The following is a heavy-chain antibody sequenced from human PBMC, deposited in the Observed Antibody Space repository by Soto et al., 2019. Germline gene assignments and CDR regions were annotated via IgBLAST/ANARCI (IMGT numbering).Heavy chain of an antibody. CDR2: ISDSGDTT. CDR3: AKGDYSHSSGYYYFDY. J-gene: IGHJ4*02. D-gene: IGHD3-22*01. Sequence: PVGSLRLSCAASGFTFSTYAMSWVRQAPGKGLDWVSAISDSGDTTYHADSVKGRFTISRDNSKNTLYLQMSSLRAEDTAVYYCAKGDYSHSSGYYYFDYWGQGTLVTVSS. CDR1: GFTFSTYA. V-gene: IGHV3-23*01.